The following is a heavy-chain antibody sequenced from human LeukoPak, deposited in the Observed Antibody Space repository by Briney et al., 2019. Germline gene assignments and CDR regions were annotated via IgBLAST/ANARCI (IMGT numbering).Heavy chain of an antibody. CDR1: GGSISSGGYY. CDR3: CRLITFGGVIAH. CDR2: IYYSGST. D-gene: IGHD3-16*01. Sequence: SQTLSLTCTVSGGSISSGGYYWGWIRQHPGRGLEWIGYIYYSGSTYYNPSLKSRVTISVDTSKNLSSLKLSSVTAADTAVYYCCRLITFGGVIAHWGQGTLVTVSS. V-gene: IGHV4-31*03. J-gene: IGHJ5*02.